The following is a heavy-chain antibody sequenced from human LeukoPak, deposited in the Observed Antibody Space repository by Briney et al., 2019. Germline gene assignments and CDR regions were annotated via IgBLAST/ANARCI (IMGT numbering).Heavy chain of an antibody. CDR2: ISYDGSNK. J-gene: IGHJ4*02. Sequence: PGRSLRLSCAASGFTFSSYGMHWVRQAPGKGLEWVAVISYDGSNKYYADSVKGRFTISRDNSKNTLYLQMNSLRAEDTAVYYCAKSRGYSDYRGQGTLVTVSS. CDR3: AKSRGYSDY. D-gene: IGHD5-12*01. V-gene: IGHV3-30*18. CDR1: GFTFSSYG.